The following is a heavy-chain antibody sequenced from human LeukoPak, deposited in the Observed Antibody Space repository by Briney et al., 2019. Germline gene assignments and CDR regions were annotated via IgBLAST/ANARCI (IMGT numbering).Heavy chain of an antibody. CDR3: AGPRNWNYEEGAFDI. CDR2: INHSGST. CDR1: GGSFRGYY. Sequence: PSETLSLTCAVYGGSFRGYYWSWIRQPPGKGLEWIGEINHSGSTNYNPSLKSRVTISVDTSKNQFSLKLSSVTAADTAVYYCAGPRNWNYEEGAFDIWGQGTMVTVSS. J-gene: IGHJ3*02. V-gene: IGHV4-34*01. D-gene: IGHD1-7*01.